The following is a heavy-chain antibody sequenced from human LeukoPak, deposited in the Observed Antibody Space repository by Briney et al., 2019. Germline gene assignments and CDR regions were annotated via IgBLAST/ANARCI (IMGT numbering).Heavy chain of an antibody. CDR3: ARHYVAAAGPDY. V-gene: IGHV4-59*08. CDR2: IYYSGST. Sequence: PSETLSLTCTVSGGSISSYYWSWIRQPPGKGLEWIGYIYYSGSTNYNPSLKSRVTISVDTSKNQFSLKLSSVTAADTAVYYCARHYVAAAGPDYWGQGTLVTVSS. CDR1: GGSISSYY. J-gene: IGHJ4*02. D-gene: IGHD6-13*01.